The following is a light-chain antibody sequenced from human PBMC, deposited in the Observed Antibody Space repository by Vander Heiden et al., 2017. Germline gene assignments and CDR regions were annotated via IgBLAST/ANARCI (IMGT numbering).Light chain of an antibody. V-gene: IGKV1-33*01. CDR1: QDISHN. Sequence: DIQMTQSPSSLSASVGDRATITCQSSQDISHNLNWYQQKPPHTPPLLISDACTLETGVPSRFNGRGHGIDFTFTISSRPPGDIATYCLLQNEKLPPLTFGAGTKVEIK. CDR2: DAC. J-gene: IGKJ4*01. CDR3: LQNEKLPPLT.